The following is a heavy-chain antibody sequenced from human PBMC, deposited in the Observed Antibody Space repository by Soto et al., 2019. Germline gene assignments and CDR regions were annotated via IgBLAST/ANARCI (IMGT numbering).Heavy chain of an antibody. Sequence: SGPTLVNPTQTLTLTCTCSGFSLTTRGVAVGWIRQPPGKALEWLALIYWDDDKRYSPSLNNRLTITKDTSKNQVVLTLTNMDPVDTATYFCAHRRSYCTSSSCSSTGFDPWGQGTLVTVSS. J-gene: IGHJ5*02. CDR2: IYWDDDK. CDR3: AHRRSYCTSSSCSSTGFDP. CDR1: GFSLTTRGVA. D-gene: IGHD3-10*01. V-gene: IGHV2-5*02.